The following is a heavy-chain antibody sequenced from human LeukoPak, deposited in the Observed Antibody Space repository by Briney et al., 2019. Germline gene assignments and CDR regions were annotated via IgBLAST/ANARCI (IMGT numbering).Heavy chain of an antibody. CDR3: ARGPYRRLDY. J-gene: IGHJ4*02. CDR1: GYTFSSYD. D-gene: IGHD3-16*02. Sequence: ASVKVSCKASGYTFSSYDIKCVCEAAGQGLEWMGWMNPNSGNTGYAQTLQGRVTMTRNTSITTAYMELSSLRFEDAAVYYCARGPYRRLDYWGQGTLVTVSS. V-gene: IGHV1-8*01. CDR2: MNPNSGNT.